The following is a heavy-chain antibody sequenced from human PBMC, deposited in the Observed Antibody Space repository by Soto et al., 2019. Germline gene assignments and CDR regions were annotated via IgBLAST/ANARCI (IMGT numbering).Heavy chain of an antibody. CDR2: IYYRGST. D-gene: IGHD1-26*01. V-gene: IGHV4-59*01. CDR3: ASRLTEATTTGDGFDI. CDR1: NGSIVNYY. J-gene: IGHJ3*02. Sequence: QVQLQESGPGLVKPSETLSLTCTVSNGSIVNYYWSWIRQPPGKGLEWIGFIYYRGSTNYNPSLKSRVTISVDMAKNQHPLRLSSVTAADTAVYYCASRLTEATTTGDGFDIWGQGTMVTVSS.